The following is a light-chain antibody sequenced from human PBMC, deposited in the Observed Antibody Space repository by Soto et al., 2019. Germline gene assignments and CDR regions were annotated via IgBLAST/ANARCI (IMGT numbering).Light chain of an antibody. CDR2: FNV. CDR1: SSNIGADHD. Sequence: QSVLTQPPSVSGAPGQRVIISCTGSSSNIGADHDVHWYQQLPGTVPKLLIYFNVNRPSGVPDRFSASKSGTSASLAITGLQAEDEGDYYCQSYDSSLTGLNWVFGGGTKLTVL. CDR3: QSYDSSLTGLNWV. V-gene: IGLV1-40*01. J-gene: IGLJ3*02.